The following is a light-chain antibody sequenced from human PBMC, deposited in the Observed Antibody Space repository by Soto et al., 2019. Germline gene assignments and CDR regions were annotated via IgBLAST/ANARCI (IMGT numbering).Light chain of an antibody. J-gene: IGLJ1*01. CDR3: AAWDDGLNGFWV. CDR2: SNN. CDR1: SSNIGSNT. Sequence: VLTQPPSASGTPGQRVAISCSGSSSNIGSNTVNWYQQLPGTAPKVLIYSNNQRPSGVPDRFSGSKSGTSASLAISGLQSEDEADYYCAAWDDGLNGFWVLGTGTKVTV. V-gene: IGLV1-44*01.